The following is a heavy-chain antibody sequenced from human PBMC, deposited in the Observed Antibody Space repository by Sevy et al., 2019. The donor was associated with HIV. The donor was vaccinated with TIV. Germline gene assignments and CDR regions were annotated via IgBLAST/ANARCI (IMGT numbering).Heavy chain of an antibody. CDR3: ARGRIAVAGTWGWFDP. V-gene: IGHV4-34*01. D-gene: IGHD6-19*01. Sequence: SETLSLTCAVYGGSFSGYYWSWIRQPPGKGLEWIGEINHSGSTNYNPSLKRRVTISVDTSKNQFSLKLSSVTAADTAVYYCARGRIAVAGTWGWFDPWGQGTLVTVSS. CDR2: INHSGST. CDR1: GGSFSGYY. J-gene: IGHJ5*02.